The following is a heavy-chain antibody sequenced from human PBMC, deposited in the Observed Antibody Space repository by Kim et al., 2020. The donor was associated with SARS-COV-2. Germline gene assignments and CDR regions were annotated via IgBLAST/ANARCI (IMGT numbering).Heavy chain of an antibody. V-gene: IGHV4-59*13. CDR1: GGSISSYY. Sequence: SETLSLTCTVSGGSISSYYWSWIRQPPGKGLEWIGYIYYSGSTNYNPSLKSRVTISVDTSKNQFSLKLSSVTAADTAVYYCARVEYSSYYWYFDLWGRGTLVTVSS. CDR2: IYYSGST. D-gene: IGHD6-6*01. J-gene: IGHJ2*01. CDR3: ARVEYSSYYWYFDL.